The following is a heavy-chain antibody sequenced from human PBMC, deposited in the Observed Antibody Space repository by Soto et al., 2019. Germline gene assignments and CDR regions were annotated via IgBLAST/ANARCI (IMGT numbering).Heavy chain of an antibody. CDR3: ATDEMAPYYYDSSGYYPHYYGMDV. CDR2: ISSSGSTI. D-gene: IGHD3-22*01. J-gene: IGHJ6*02. V-gene: IGHV3-11*01. CDR1: GFTFSDYY. Sequence: GSLRLSCAASGFTFSDYYMSWIRQAPGQGLEWVSYISSSGSTIYYADSVKGRFTISRDNAKNSLYLQMNSLRAEDTAVYYCATDEMAPYYYDSSGYYPHYYGMDVWGQGTTVTVSS.